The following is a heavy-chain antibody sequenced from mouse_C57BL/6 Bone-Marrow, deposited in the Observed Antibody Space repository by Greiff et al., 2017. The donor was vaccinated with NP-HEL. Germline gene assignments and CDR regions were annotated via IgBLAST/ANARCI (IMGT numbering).Heavy chain of an antibody. J-gene: IGHJ3*01. CDR1: GYTFTSYW. V-gene: IGHV1-72*01. CDR3: ARYGSNYVPFAY. CDR2: LDPNSGGT. D-gene: IGHD2-5*01. Sequence: VQLQQPGAELVKPGASVKLSCTASGYTFTSYWLHWVQQRPGRGLEWIGRLDPNSGGTKYNEKFKSKATLTVDKPSSTAYMQLSSLTSEDSAVYYCARYGSNYVPFAYWGQGTLVTVSA.